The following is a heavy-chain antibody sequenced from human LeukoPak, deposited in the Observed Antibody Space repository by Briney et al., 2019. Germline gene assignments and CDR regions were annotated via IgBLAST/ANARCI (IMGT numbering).Heavy chain of an antibody. Sequence: GGSLRLSCAASGFTFSNYGMHWVRQAPGKGLEWVTFIQSHGSNEYYVDSVKGRFTTSRDNPKNTLYLQMSSLRPEDTAVYYCAKTTGDNAFDIWGQGTLVTVPS. J-gene: IGHJ3*02. CDR1: GFTFSNYG. D-gene: IGHD7-27*01. CDR3: AKTTGDNAFDI. V-gene: IGHV3-30*02. CDR2: IQSHGSNE.